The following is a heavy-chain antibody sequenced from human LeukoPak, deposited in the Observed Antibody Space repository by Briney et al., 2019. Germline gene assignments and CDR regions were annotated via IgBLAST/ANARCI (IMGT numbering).Heavy chain of an antibody. J-gene: IGHJ5*02. V-gene: IGHV4-4*02. CDR1: GGSISSSNW. CDR3: ARTYGDYSYNCFDP. Sequence: RPSETLSLTCAVSGGSISSSNWWSWVRQPPGKGLERIGEIYHSGSTNYNPSLKSRVTISVDTSKNQFSLKLSSVTAADTAVYYCARTYGDYSYNCFDPWGQGTLVTVSS. CDR2: IYHSGST. D-gene: IGHD4-17*01.